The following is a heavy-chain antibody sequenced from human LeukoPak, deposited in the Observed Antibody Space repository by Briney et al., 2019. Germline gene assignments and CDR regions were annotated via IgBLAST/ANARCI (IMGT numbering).Heavy chain of an antibody. V-gene: IGHV1-24*01. CDR3: AIGGYSSGDYSYYFDY. CDR2: FDPEDGET. CDR1: GYTLTELS. J-gene: IGHJ4*02. D-gene: IGHD3-22*01. Sequence: ASVKVSCKVSGYTLTELSMHWVRQAPGKGLGWMGGFDPEDGETIYAQKFQGRVTMTEDTSTDTAYMELSSLRSEDTAVYYCAIGGYSSGDYSYYFDYWGQGTLVTVSS.